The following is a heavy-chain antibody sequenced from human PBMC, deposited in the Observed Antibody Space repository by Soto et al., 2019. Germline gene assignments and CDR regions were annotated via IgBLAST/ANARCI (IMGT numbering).Heavy chain of an antibody. CDR2: ISYSGNT. D-gene: IGHD2-15*01. CDR1: GGSIISGY. CDR3: AGLRGYAGSPIDY. J-gene: IGHJ4*02. Sequence: SETLSLTCTVSGGSIISGYWSWIRQPPGKGLEWIGHISYSGNTNYNPSLKSRVTMSVDTPKNQFSLRLSSVTTADTAVYYCAGLRGYAGSPIDYWGQGTLVTVS. V-gene: IGHV4-59*01.